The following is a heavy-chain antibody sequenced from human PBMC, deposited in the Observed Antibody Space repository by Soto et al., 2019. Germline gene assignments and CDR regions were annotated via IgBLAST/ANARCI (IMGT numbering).Heavy chain of an antibody. CDR2: IIPIFGTA. V-gene: IGHV1-69*13. D-gene: IGHD6-13*01. CDR1: GGTFSSYA. J-gene: IGHJ4*02. Sequence: SVKVSCKASGGTFSSYAISWVRQAPGQGLEWMGGIIPIFGTANYAQKFQGRVTITADESTSTAYMELSSLRSEDTAVYYCARVERKDSSSWYSQYYFDYWGQGTLVTVSS. CDR3: ARVERKDSSSWYSQYYFDY.